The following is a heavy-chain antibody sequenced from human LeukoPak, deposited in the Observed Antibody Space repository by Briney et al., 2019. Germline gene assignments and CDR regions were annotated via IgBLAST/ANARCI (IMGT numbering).Heavy chain of an antibody. D-gene: IGHD3-3*01. V-gene: IGHV3-7*01. J-gene: IGHJ4*02. CDR3: AREGMELITIFGVVNIYFDY. CDR1: GFTFSSYW. CDR2: IKQDGSEK. Sequence: GGSLRLSCAASGFTFSSYWMSWVRQAPGKGLEWVANIKQDGSEKYYVDSVKGRFTISRDKAKKSLYLQMNSLRAEDTAVYYCAREGMELITIFGVVNIYFDYWGQGTLVTVSS.